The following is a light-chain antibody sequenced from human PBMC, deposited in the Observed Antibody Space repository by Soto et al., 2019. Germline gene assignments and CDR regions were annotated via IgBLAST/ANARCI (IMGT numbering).Light chain of an antibody. CDR3: QQYNSYPWT. CDR1: QSVRNW. J-gene: IGKJ1*01. V-gene: IGKV1-5*03. Sequence: DIQMTQSPSTLSASVGDRVTITCRASQSVRNWLAWYQQKPGIAPKLPICKASSLESGVPSRFSGSGSGTEFTLTISSLQPDDFATYYCQQYNSYPWTFGQGTKVEI. CDR2: KAS.